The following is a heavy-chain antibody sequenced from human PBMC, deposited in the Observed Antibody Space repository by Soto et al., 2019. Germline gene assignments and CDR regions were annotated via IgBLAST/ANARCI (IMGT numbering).Heavy chain of an antibody. V-gene: IGHV4-31*03. CDR3: ARDSIAGRYCFDP. J-gene: IGHJ5*02. Sequence: PSETLSLTCTVSGGSISSGAYYWNWIRQLPGKGLEWIGYVYYSGSTYYNPSLKSRVTISVDTSKNQFSLKVSSVTAADTAVYYCARDSIAGRYCFDPWRQRTLVTVSS. D-gene: IGHD6-6*01. CDR1: GGSISSGAYY. CDR2: VYYSGST.